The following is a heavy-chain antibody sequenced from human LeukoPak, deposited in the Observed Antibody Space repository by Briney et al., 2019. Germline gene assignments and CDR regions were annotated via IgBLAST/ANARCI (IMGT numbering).Heavy chain of an antibody. Sequence: GGSLRLSCAASGFTFSSYWMHWVRHAPGKGLVWVSRINSDGSVTNYADSVKGRFTISRDNAENTLYLQMNSLRAEDTAVYYCAYTSGWNLLDYWGQGTLVTVSS. CDR3: AYTSGWNLLDY. V-gene: IGHV3-74*01. J-gene: IGHJ4*02. D-gene: IGHD6-19*01. CDR1: GFTFSSYW. CDR2: INSDGSVT.